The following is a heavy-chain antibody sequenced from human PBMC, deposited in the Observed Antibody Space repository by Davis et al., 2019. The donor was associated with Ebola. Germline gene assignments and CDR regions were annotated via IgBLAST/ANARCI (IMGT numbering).Heavy chain of an antibody. CDR3: ARDFSWAFDY. D-gene: IGHD6-13*01. CDR2: INTNTGNP. Sequence: AASVKVSCKASGYSFTSYAMNWVRQAPGQGLEWMGWINTNTGNPTYAQGFTGRSVFSLDTSVSTAYLQISSLKAEDTAVYYCARDFSWAFDYWGHGTLVTVSS. V-gene: IGHV7-4-1*02. J-gene: IGHJ4*01. CDR1: GYSFTSYA.